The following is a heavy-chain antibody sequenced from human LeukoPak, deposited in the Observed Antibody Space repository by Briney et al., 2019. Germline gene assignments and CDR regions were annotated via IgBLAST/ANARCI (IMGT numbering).Heavy chain of an antibody. CDR2: INPNSGGT. CDR3: ARDPTGRIAARKYFDY. J-gene: IGHJ4*02. CDR1: GYTFTGYY. Sequence: GASVKVSCKASGYTFTGYYMHWVRQAPGQGLEWMGWINPNSGGTNYAQKFQGRVTMTRDTSISTAYMELSRLRSDDTAVYCCARDPTGRIAARKYFDYWGQGTLVTVSS. D-gene: IGHD6-6*01. V-gene: IGHV1-2*02.